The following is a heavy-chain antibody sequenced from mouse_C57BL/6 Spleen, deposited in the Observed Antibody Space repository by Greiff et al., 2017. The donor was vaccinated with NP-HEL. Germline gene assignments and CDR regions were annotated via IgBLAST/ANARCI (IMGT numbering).Heavy chain of an antibody. CDR3: ARGYYYGSMGFAY. J-gene: IGHJ3*01. D-gene: IGHD1-1*01. CDR2: INPNNGGT. V-gene: IGHV1-26*01. Sequence: EVQLQQSGPELVKPGASVKISCKASGYTFTDYYMNWVKQSHGKSLEWIGDINPNNGGTSYNQKFKGKATLTVDKSSSTAYMELRSLTSEDSAVYYCARGYYYGSMGFAYWGQGTLVTVSA. CDR1: GYTFTDYY.